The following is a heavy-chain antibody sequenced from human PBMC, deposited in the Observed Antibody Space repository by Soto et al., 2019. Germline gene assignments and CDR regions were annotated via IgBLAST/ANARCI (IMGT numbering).Heavy chain of an antibody. CDR3: AKERSSGWSFDY. Sequence: EVQLLESGGGLVQPGGSLRLSCAASGFTFSTYAMNWVRQAPGKGLEWVSAISGSGDTTYYADSVKGRFTVSRDNSKIPLYLQMNSLRAEDTAVFYCAKERSSGWSFDYWGPGTLVTVSS. J-gene: IGHJ4*02. D-gene: IGHD6-19*01. V-gene: IGHV3-23*01. CDR2: ISGSGDTT. CDR1: GFTFSTYA.